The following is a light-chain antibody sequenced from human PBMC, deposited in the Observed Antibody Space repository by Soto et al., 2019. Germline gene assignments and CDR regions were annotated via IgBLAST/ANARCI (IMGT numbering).Light chain of an antibody. CDR2: GAS. CDR3: QMSYSRSTSA. V-gene: IGKV1-39*01. CDR1: QSINNN. J-gene: IGKJ3*01. Sequence: DVQMTQSPSSLSASVGDRVTITCRASQSINNNLNWFQQKPGKAPKLPIYGASNLHSGVPSRFSGGGSGTDFTLTISSLQPEDFATYFCQMSYSRSTSAFGPGTKVDIK.